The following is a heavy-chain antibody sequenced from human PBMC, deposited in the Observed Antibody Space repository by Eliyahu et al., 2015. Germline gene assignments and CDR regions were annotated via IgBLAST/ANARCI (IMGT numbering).Heavy chain of an antibody. J-gene: IGHJ4*02. V-gene: IGHV2-5*02. Sequence: QITLKESGPTLVKPTQTLPLTCTFSGFSLSTSGVGVGWIRQPPGKALEWLALIYWDDDKRYSPSLKSRLTITKDTSKNQVVLTMTNMDPVDTATYYCARLWLGENIRPYYFDYWGQGTLVTVSS. CDR1: GFSLSTSGVG. D-gene: IGHD3-10*01. CDR2: IYWDDDK. CDR3: ARLWLGENIRPYYFDY.